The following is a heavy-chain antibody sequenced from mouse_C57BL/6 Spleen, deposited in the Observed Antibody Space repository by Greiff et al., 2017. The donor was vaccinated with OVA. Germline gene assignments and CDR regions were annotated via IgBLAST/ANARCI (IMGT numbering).Heavy chain of an antibody. J-gene: IGHJ2*01. CDR2: ISDGGSYT. D-gene: IGHD2-5*01. Sequence: EVKVEESGGGLVKPGGSLKLSCAASGFTFSSYAMSWVRQTPEKRLEWVATISDGGSYTYYPDNVKGRFTISRDNAKNNLYLQMSHLKSEDTAMYYCARDDYSNFVYWGQGTTLTVSS. V-gene: IGHV5-4*01. CDR1: GFTFSSYA. CDR3: ARDDYSNFVY.